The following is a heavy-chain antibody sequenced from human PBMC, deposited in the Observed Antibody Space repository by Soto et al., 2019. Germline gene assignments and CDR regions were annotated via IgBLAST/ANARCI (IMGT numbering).Heavy chain of an antibody. CDR2: IYYSGST. V-gene: IGHV4-30-4*01. D-gene: IGHD3-22*01. Sequence: SWIRQPPGKGLEWIGYIYYSGSTYYNPSLKSRVTISVDTSKNQFSLKLSSVTAADTAVYYCARDQSSGYYSNWFDPWGQGTLVTVSS. CDR3: ARDQSSGYYSNWFDP. J-gene: IGHJ5*02.